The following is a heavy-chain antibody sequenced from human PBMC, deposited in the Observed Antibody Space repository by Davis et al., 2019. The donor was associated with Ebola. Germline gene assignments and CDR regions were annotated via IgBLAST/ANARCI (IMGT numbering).Heavy chain of an antibody. V-gene: IGHV3-53*05. J-gene: IGHJ6*02. Sequence: FTISRDNSKNTLYLQMGSLRAEDTAVYYCARGFTISGDHRGVDVWGQGTTVTVSS. CDR3: ARGFTISGDHRGVDV. D-gene: IGHD3-3*01.